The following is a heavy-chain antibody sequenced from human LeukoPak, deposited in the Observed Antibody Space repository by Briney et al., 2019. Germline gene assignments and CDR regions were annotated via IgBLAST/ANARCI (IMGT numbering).Heavy chain of an antibody. CDR2: ISAYNGNT. J-gene: IGHJ5*02. V-gene: IGHV1-18*01. Sequence: ASVKVSCKASGYTFTSYGISWGRPAPGQGLEWMGWISAYNGNTNYAQKLQGRVTMTTDTSTSTAYMELRSLRSDDTAVYYCARSSRLGNWFDPWGQGTLVTVSS. D-gene: IGHD2-2*01. CDR3: ARSSRLGNWFDP. CDR1: GYTFTSYG.